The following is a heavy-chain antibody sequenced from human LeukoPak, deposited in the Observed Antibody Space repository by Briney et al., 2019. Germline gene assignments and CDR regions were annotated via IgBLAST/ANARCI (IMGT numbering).Heavy chain of an antibody. Sequence: KAGGSLRLSCAASGFTFSSYSMNWVRQAPGKGLEWVSSISSSSSYRYYADSVKGRFTISRDNAKSSLYLQMNSLRAEDTAVYYCARGRNYYDSSGLPDYDYWGQGTLVTVSS. V-gene: IGHV3-21*01. J-gene: IGHJ4*02. D-gene: IGHD3-22*01. CDR1: GFTFSSYS. CDR3: ARGRNYYDSSGLPDYDY. CDR2: ISSSSSYR.